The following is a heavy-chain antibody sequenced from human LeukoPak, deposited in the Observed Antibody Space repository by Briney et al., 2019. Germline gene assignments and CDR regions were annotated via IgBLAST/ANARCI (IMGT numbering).Heavy chain of an antibody. V-gene: IGHV3-30*03. CDR3: ARDIRVRYMPMVRAVEYYQYHAMDV. CDR1: GFSLTSNG. J-gene: IGHJ6*02. CDR2: TSHEGNKK. Sequence: GGSLRLSCAASGFSLTSNGMHWVRQAPGKGLEWVAFTSHEGNKKYYADSVKGRFTVSRDSSKSTLFLQMDSLRRDDTAVYYCARDIRVRYMPMVRAVEYYQYHAMDVWGQGTTVTVYS. D-gene: IGHD3-10*01.